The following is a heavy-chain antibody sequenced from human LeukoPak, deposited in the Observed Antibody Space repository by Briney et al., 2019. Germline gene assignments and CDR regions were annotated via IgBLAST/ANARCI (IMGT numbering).Heavy chain of an antibody. Sequence: GGSLRLSCAASEFTVSGNYMSWVRQAPGKGLEWVSVIYSSDNTYYIGSVKGRFTISRVNSKNTLYLQMNSLRAEDTAVYYCAGRRVLDASFDYWGQGTLVTVSS. V-gene: IGHV3-66*02. J-gene: IGHJ4*02. CDR3: AGRRVLDASFDY. CDR1: EFTVSGNY. D-gene: IGHD3-16*01. CDR2: IYSSDNT.